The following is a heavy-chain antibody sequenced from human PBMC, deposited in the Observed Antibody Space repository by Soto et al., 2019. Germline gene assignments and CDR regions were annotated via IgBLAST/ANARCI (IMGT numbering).Heavy chain of an antibody. CDR1: GGSVSSYY. CDR3: ARDKITGLFDY. V-gene: IGHV4-34*01. Sequence: SETLSLTCTVSGGSVSSYYWTWIRQPPGTGLEWIGEINHSGSTNYNPSLKSRVTISVDTSKNQFSLKLTSVTASDTAVYYCARDKITGLFDYWGQGTLVTVSS. CDR2: INHSGST. J-gene: IGHJ4*02. D-gene: IGHD2-8*02.